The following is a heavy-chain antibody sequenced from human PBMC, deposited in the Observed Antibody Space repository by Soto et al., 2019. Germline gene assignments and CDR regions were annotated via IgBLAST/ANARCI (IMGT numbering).Heavy chain of an antibody. CDR2: INPNSGGT. Sequence: ASVKVSCKASGYTFTGYYMHWVRQAPGHGLEWMGWINPNSGGTDYAQKFQGWVTMTRDTSISTAYMELSRLRSDDTAVYYCARDQSKATVTTFLLRNGMDVWGPGTTVTVSS. CDR3: ARDQSKATVTTFLLRNGMDV. D-gene: IGHD4-4*01. CDR1: GYTFTGYY. V-gene: IGHV1-2*04. J-gene: IGHJ6*02.